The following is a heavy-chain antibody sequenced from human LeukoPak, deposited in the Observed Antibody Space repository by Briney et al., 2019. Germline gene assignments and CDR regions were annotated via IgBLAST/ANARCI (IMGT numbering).Heavy chain of an antibody. J-gene: IGHJ4*02. V-gene: IGHV3-15*01. D-gene: IGHD3-10*01. CDR2: IKTKTDGGTT. CDR1: GFTFNNAW. Sequence: GGSLRLSCAASGFTFNNAWMSWVRQAPGKGLEWVGRIKTKTDGGTTDYAAPVKGRFTISRDDSKNTLYLQMNSLKTEDTAVYHCTTIKATMVRGVIITFDFWGQGTLVTVSS. CDR3: TTIKATMVRGVIITFDF.